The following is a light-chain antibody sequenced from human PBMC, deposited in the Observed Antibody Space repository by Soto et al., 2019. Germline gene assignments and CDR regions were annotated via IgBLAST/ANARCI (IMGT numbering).Light chain of an antibody. CDR2: KAS. CDR3: QHYYSYWT. J-gene: IGKJ1*01. Sequence: DIQMTQYPSTLSASVGDRVIITCRASQSISSWLAWYQQKPGKAPKLLISKASNLESGVPSRFSGSGSGTEFTLTVSILQPDDFATYYCQHYYSYWTFGQGTKVEIK. V-gene: IGKV1-5*03. CDR1: QSISSW.